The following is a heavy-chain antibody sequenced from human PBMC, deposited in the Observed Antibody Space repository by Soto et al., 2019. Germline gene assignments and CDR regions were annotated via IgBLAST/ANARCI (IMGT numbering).Heavy chain of an antibody. D-gene: IGHD2-8*01. CDR1: GGTFSSYA. CDR3: ARYCTNGVCYANYGMDV. V-gene: IGHV1-69*13. J-gene: IGHJ6*02. CDR2: IIPIFGTA. Sequence: VASVKVSCKASGGTFSSYAISWVRQAPGQGLEWMGGIIPIFGTANYAQKFQGRVTITADESTSTAYMELSSLRSEGTAVYYCARYCTNGVCYANYGMDVWGQGTTVTVSS.